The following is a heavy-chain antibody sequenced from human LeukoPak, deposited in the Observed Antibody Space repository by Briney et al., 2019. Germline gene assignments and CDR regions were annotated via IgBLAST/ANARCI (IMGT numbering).Heavy chain of an antibody. CDR2: ISSSGSTI. Sequence: GGSLRLSCAASGFTFSNYEMNWVRQAPGKGLEWLSYISSSGSTIYYADSVKGRFTVSRDNAKNSLYLQMNSLGAEDMALYYCAREGAGIMVRGVILDYWGQGALVTVSS. D-gene: IGHD3-10*01. V-gene: IGHV3-48*03. J-gene: IGHJ4*02. CDR3: AREGAGIMVRGVILDY. CDR1: GFTFSNYE.